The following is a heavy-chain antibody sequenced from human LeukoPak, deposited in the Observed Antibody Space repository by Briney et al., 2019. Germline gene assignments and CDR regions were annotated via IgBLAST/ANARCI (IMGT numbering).Heavy chain of an antibody. D-gene: IGHD6-19*01. CDR2: ISYDGSNK. V-gene: IGHV3-30*04. J-gene: IGHJ6*02. CDR3: ARTRPPGIAVAGTDYYYGMDV. Sequence: GGSLRFSFAASGFTFSSYAMPWVRQAPAKGLEWVAVISYDGSNKYYADSVKGRFTISRDNSKNTLYLQMNSLRAEDTAVYYCARTRPPGIAVAGTDYYYGMDVWGQGTTVTVSS. CDR1: GFTFSSYA.